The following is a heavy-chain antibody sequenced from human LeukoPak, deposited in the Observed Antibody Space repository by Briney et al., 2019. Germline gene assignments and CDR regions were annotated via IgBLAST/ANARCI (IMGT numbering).Heavy chain of an antibody. CDR1: GFTVSDDY. CDR2: LYSDGTT. D-gene: IGHD3-22*01. Sequence: GGSLRLSCAASGFTVSDDYMSWVRQAPGKGLERVSVLYSDGTTYYANSVKGRFTISRDKSKNTLYLQMNNLRAEDTAVYYCARAAYDTNGYTANHDYWGQGTLVTVSS. J-gene: IGHJ4*02. V-gene: IGHV3-53*01. CDR3: ARAAYDTNGYTANHDY.